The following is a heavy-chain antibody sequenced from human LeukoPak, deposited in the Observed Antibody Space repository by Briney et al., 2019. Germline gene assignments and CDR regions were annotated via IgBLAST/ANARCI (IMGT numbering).Heavy chain of an antibody. D-gene: IGHD2-2*01. CDR2: IYYSGST. V-gene: IGHV4-59*08. CDR1: GGSISSYY. Sequence: SETLSLTCTVSGGSISSYYWSWIRQPPGKGLEWIGYIYYSGSTNYNPSLKSRATISVDTSKNQFSLKLSSVTAADTAVYYCAMLIGYCSSTSCYDFVWGQGTLVTVSS. J-gene: IGHJ4*02. CDR3: AMLIGYCSSTSCYDFV.